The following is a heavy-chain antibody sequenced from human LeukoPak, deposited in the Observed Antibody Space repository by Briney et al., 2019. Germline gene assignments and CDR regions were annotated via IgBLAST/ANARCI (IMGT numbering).Heavy chain of an antibody. V-gene: IGHV1-2*04. Sequence: EASVKVSCKASGYTFTGYYMHWVRQAPGQGLEWMGWINPNSGGTNYAQKFQGWVTMTRDTSISTAYMELSRLRSDDTAVYYCARGIMDLRFLEWLLRRTYFDYWGQGTLVTVSS. D-gene: IGHD3-3*01. CDR1: GYTFTGYY. CDR2: INPNSGGT. CDR3: ARGIMDLRFLEWLLRRTYFDY. J-gene: IGHJ4*02.